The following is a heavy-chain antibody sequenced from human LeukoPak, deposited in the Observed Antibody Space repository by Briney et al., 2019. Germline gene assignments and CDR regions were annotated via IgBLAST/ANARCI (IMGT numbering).Heavy chain of an antibody. CDR2: IYSDGST. J-gene: IGHJ4*02. D-gene: IGHD3-3*01. Sequence: GGSLRLSCAASGSTVSSNYISWVRQAPGKGLEWVSVIYSDGSTYYADSVKGRFTISRDSSKNTLYLQMNSLRVEDTAVYYCARVFDFWSGLSYFDYWGQGTLVTVSS. V-gene: IGHV3-66*02. CDR3: ARVFDFWSGLSYFDY. CDR1: GSTVSSNY.